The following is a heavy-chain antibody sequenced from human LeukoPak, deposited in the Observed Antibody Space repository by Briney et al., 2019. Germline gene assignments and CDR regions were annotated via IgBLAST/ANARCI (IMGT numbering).Heavy chain of an antibody. Sequence: GGSLRLSCAASGFTFSSYAMHWVRQAPGKGLEWVAVISYDGSNKYYADSVKGRFTISRDNSKNTLYLQMNSLRAEDTAVYYCASWGELPGGDAFDIWGQGTMVTVSS. D-gene: IGHD1-26*01. CDR2: ISYDGSNK. J-gene: IGHJ3*02. CDR3: ASWGELPGGDAFDI. V-gene: IGHV3-30-3*01. CDR1: GFTFSSYA.